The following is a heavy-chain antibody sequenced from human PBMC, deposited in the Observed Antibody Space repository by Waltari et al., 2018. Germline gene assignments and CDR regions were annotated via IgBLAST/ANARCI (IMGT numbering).Heavy chain of an antibody. J-gene: IGHJ4*02. D-gene: IGHD1-1*01. Sequence: QVQLVQSGAEVKKPGASVKVSCKASGYTFTSYGISWVRQAPGQGLEWMGWIIPIFGTANYAQKFQGRVTITADESTSTAYMELSSLRSEDTAVYYCARSRVELERGRYFDYWGQGTLVTVSS. CDR1: GYTFTSYG. CDR3: ARSRVELERGRYFDY. CDR2: IIPIFGTA. V-gene: IGHV1-69*13.